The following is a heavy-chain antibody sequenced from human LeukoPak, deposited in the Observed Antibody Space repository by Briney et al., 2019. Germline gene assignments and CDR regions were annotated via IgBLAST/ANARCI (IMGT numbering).Heavy chain of an antibody. V-gene: IGHV3-20*04. D-gene: IGHD3-10*01. CDR2: VTWNGGRT. CDR3: ARDPTEGFEELLSPPDY. Sequence: GGSLRLSCAASGFTFSRYWMGWVRQAPGKGLEWVSGVTWNGGRTGYADSVKGRFTISRDSAKKSLYLQMNSLRAEDTALYYCARDPTEGFEELLSPPDYWGQGTLVTVSS. CDR1: GFTFSRYW. J-gene: IGHJ4*02.